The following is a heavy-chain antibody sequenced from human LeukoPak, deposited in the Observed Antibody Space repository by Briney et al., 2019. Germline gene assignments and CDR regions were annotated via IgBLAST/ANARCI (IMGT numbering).Heavy chain of an antibody. CDR1: GNSISSGDNY. Sequence: SGTLSLTCTVSGNSISSGDNYWSWIRQPAGKGLEWIGRIYTSGSTNYNPSLKSRVTISGDTSKNQFSLRLSSVTAADTAVYYCARASYSYDINGWVPFDYWGQGTLVTVSS. D-gene: IGHD3-22*01. J-gene: IGHJ4*02. V-gene: IGHV4-61*02. CDR3: ARASYSYDINGWVPFDY. CDR2: IYTSGST.